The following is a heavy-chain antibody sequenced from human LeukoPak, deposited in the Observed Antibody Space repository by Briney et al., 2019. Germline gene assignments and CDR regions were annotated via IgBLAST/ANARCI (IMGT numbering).Heavy chain of an antibody. D-gene: IGHD3-3*01. Sequence: GGSLRLSCAASGLTYTNVWMSWVRQAPGKGLEWVGRFKTKTDGGTTDYAAPVKGRFTISRDASKYTLYLQMDSLKTEDTAMYYCTTDNWRGLDAFDVWGLGTMVTVSS. J-gene: IGHJ3*01. CDR1: GLTYTNVW. CDR3: TTDNWRGLDAFDV. V-gene: IGHV3-15*01. CDR2: FKTKTDGGTT.